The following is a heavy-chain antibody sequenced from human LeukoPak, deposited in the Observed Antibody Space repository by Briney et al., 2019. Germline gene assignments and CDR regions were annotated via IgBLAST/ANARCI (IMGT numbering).Heavy chain of an antibody. Sequence: SETLSLTCTVSGGSISSYCWSWIRQPAGKGLEWIGRIYTSGSTNYNPSLKSRVTMSVDTSKNQFSLKLSSVTAADTAVYYCARVRVVSQTYYFDYWGQGTLVTVSS. V-gene: IGHV4-4*07. J-gene: IGHJ4*02. D-gene: IGHD4-23*01. CDR3: ARVRVVSQTYYFDY. CDR2: IYTSGST. CDR1: GGSISSYC.